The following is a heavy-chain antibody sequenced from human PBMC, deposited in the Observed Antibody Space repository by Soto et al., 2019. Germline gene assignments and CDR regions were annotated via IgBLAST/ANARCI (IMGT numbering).Heavy chain of an antibody. J-gene: IGHJ4*02. CDR1: GGSISSYY. CDR3: ARDREGAVAGTFDY. D-gene: IGHD6-19*01. CDR2: IYYSGST. Sequence: SETLSLTCTVSGGSISSYYWSWIRQPPGKGLEWIGYIYYSGSTNYNPSLKSRVTISVDTSKNQFSLELRSVTAADTAVYYCARDREGAVAGTFDYWGQGTLVTVS. V-gene: IGHV4-59*01.